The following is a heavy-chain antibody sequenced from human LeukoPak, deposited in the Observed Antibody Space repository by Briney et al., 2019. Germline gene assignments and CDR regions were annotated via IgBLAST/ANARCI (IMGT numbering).Heavy chain of an antibody. CDR3: ARLASGSYGPLTPFDC. CDR1: GGSISSYY. Sequence: SETLSLTCTVSGGSISSYYWSWIRQPPGKGLEWIGDIYYSGSTNYNPSLKSRVTISVDTSKNQFSLRLSSMTAADTAVYYSARLASGSYGPLTPFDCWGQGTLVTVSS. D-gene: IGHD1-26*01. CDR2: IYYSGST. V-gene: IGHV4-59*08. J-gene: IGHJ4*02.